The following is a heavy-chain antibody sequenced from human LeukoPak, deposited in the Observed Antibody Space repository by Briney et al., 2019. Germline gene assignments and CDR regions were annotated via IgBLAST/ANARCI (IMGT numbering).Heavy chain of an antibody. CDR1: GFTFNTYG. CDR2: ISSGGTYV. V-gene: IGHV3-21*01. CDR3: ARDPGYSNRPSYLDY. D-gene: IGHD5-12*01. J-gene: IGHJ4*02. Sequence: GGSLRLSCAAPGFTFNTYGMHWVRQAPGKGLEWVSSISSGGTYVDYADSVKGRFTISRDNAKNSLYLQMNSLRAEDTAVFYCARDPGYSNRPSYLDYWGQGTLVTVPS.